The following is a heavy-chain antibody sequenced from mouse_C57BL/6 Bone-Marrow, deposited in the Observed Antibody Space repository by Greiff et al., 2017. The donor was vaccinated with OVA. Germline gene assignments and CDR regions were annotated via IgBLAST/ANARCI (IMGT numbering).Heavy chain of an antibody. CDR1: GYTFTDYY. V-gene: IGHV1-26*01. J-gene: IGHJ3*01. D-gene: IGHD1-1*01. CDR3: ARSWVYEVLRGSHAY. CDR2: INPNNGGT. Sequence: VQLQQSGPELVKPGASVKISCKASGYTFTDYYMNWVKQSHGKSLEWIGDINPNNGGTSYNQKFKGKATLTVDKSSSTAYMELRSLTSEDSAVYYCARSWVYEVLRGSHAYWGQGTLVTVSA.